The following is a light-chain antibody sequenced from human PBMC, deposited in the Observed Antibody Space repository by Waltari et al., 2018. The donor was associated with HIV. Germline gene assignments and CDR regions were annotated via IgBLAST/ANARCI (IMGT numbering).Light chain of an antibody. V-gene: IGKV1-13*02. J-gene: IGKJ4*01. CDR2: HTS. Sequence: IQLTQSPSSLSASVGDRVTMTCRASRGIRSSLAWYQQKPGKAPNLLIYHTSNLEDGVPSRFSGSGSGTDFTLTISSLQPEDFATYYCQQFNSYPPLTFGGGTKVEIK. CDR3: QQFNSYPPLT. CDR1: RGIRSS.